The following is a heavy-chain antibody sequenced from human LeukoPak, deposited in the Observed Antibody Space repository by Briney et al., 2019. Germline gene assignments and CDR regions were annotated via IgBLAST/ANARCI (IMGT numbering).Heavy chain of an antibody. Sequence: PGGSLRLSCAASGFTFSDYYMSWIRQAPGKGLEWVSKISSGSTIYYADSVKGRFTISRDNAKNSLYLQMNSLRAEDTAVYYCARGPGSRKCLQYWGQGTLVTVSS. CDR2: ISSGSTI. V-gene: IGHV3-11*04. D-gene: IGHD1-14*01. CDR1: GFTFSDYY. CDR3: ARGPGSRKCLQY. J-gene: IGHJ1*01.